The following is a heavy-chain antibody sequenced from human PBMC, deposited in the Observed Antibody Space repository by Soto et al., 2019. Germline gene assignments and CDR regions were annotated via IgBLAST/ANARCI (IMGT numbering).Heavy chain of an antibody. D-gene: IGHD3-22*01. J-gene: IGHJ6*02. CDR2: ISYDGSNK. CDR3: AKDIARGYDSSGYPYYYYYYGMDV. CDR1: GFTFSSYG. Sequence: GGSLRLSCAASGFTFSSYGMHWVRQAPGKGLEWVAVISYDGSNKYYADSVKGRFTISRDNSKNTLYLQMNSLRAEDTAVYYCAKDIARGYDSSGYPYYYYYYGMDVWGQGTTVTVSS. V-gene: IGHV3-30*18.